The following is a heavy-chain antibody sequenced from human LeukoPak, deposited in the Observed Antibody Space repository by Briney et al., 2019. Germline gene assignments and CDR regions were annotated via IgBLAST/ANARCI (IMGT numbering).Heavy chain of an antibody. D-gene: IGHD1-26*01. J-gene: IGHJ4*02. CDR2: INPNSGGT. Sequence: VASVKVSCKASGGTFSSYAISWVRQAPGQGLEWMGWINPNSGGTNYAQKFQGRVTMTRDTSISTAYMELSRLRSDDTAVYYCARVDKVGAYHYWGQGTLVTVSS. CDR3: ARVDKVGAYHY. CDR1: GGTFSSYA. V-gene: IGHV1-2*02.